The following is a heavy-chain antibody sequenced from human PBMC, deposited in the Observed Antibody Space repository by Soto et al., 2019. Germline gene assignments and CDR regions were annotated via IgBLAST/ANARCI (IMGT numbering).Heavy chain of an antibody. CDR2: IYSGGST. CDR3: ARGGGLYSSAFIDY. D-gene: IGHD6-19*01. J-gene: IGHJ4*02. CDR1: GCTVISNY. V-gene: IGHV3-53*01. Sequence: PGGSLRLSCAASGCTVISNYMSWVRQAPGKGLEWVSVIYSGGSTYYADSVEGRFTISRDNSKNTLYLQMNSLRAEDTAVYYCARGGGLYSSAFIDYWGQGTLVTVSS.